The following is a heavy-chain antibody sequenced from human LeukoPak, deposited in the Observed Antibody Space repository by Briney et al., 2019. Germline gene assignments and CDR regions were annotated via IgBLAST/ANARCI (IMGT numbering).Heavy chain of an antibody. CDR3: ASRMTF. D-gene: IGHD2/OR15-2a*01. Sequence: GGSLRLSCVASGVNVSSDYMSWVRQAPGKGLQWVSLIYSGGSAYYADSVKGRFTIYRHNSKNTLYLRMSRLRTEDTAIYYCASRMTFGGPGTLVTVSS. CDR1: GVNVSSDY. CDR2: IYSGGSA. J-gene: IGHJ4*02. V-gene: IGHV3-53*04.